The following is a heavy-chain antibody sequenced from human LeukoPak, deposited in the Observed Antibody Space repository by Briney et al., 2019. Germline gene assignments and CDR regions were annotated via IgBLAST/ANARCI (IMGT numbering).Heavy chain of an antibody. CDR3: ARLWFGEEENFDY. CDR2: INPGGGGT. CDR1: GYTFTSYA. Sequence: ASVKVSCKASGYTFTSYAMNWVRQAPGQGLEWMGLINPGGGGTSYPQKFQDRVTVTRDTSTSTVYMELSSLKSEDTAVYYCARLWFGEEENFDYWGQGTLVTVSS. V-gene: IGHV1-46*01. D-gene: IGHD3-10*01. J-gene: IGHJ4*02.